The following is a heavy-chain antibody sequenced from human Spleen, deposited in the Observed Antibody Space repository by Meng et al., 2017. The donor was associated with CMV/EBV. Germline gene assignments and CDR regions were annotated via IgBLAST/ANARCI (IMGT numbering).Heavy chain of an antibody. Sequence: SETLSLTCTVSGGSISSGGYYWSWIRQHPGKGLEWIGYIYYSGSTYYNPSLKSRVTISVDTSNNQFSLKLSSVTAAYTAVYYCARDTNIKYSSSPTGGFDPWGQGTLVTVSS. CDR2: IYYSGST. J-gene: IGHJ5*02. CDR1: GGSISSGGYY. CDR3: ARDTNIKYSSSPTGGFDP. D-gene: IGHD6-6*01. V-gene: IGHV4-31*03.